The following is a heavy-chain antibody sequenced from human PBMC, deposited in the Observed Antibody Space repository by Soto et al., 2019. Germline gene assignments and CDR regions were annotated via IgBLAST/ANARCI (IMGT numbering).Heavy chain of an antibody. J-gene: IGHJ6*03. CDR3: ARDSQDCSGGSCYYYYMDV. V-gene: IGHV1-69*08. CDR2: IIPILGIA. Sequence: QVQLVQSGAEVKKPGSSVKVSCKASGGTFSSYTISWVRQAPGQGLEWMGRIIPILGIANYAQKFQGRVTITAEKSTSTAYMELSSLRSEDTAVYYCARDSQDCSGGSCYYYYMDVWGKGTTVTVSS. CDR1: GGTFSSYT. D-gene: IGHD2-15*01.